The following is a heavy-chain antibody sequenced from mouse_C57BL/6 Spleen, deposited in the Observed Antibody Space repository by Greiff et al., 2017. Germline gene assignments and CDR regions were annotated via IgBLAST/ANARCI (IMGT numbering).Heavy chain of an antibody. J-gene: IGHJ4*01. CDR1: GYSITSGYY. CDR3: ARDPVVARAMDY. Sequence: ESGPGLVKPSQSLSLTCSVTGYSITSGYYWNWIRQFPGNKLEWMGYISYDGSNNYNPSLKNRIAITRDTSKNQFFLKLNSETTEDTATDYCARDPVVARAMDYWGQGTSVTVSS. CDR2: ISYDGSN. V-gene: IGHV3-6*01. D-gene: IGHD1-1*01.